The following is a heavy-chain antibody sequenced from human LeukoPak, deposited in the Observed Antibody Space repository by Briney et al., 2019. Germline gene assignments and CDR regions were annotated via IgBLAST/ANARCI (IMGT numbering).Heavy chain of an antibody. CDR3: ARESGDTIFGVAHYYFDY. CDR1: GGTFSSYT. V-gene: IGHV1-69*04. CDR2: IIPILGIA. Sequence: SVKVSCKASGGTFSSYTIGWVRQAPGQGLEWMGRIIPILGIANYAQKFQGRVTITADKSTSTAYMELSSLRSEDTAVYYCARESGDTIFGVAHYYFDYWGQGTLVTVSS. D-gene: IGHD3-3*01. J-gene: IGHJ4*02.